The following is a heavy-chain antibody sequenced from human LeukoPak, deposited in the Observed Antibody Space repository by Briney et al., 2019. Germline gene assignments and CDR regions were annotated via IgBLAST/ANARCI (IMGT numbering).Heavy chain of an antibody. CDR2: IYTSGST. J-gene: IGHJ6*03. Sequence: RPSETLSITCTDTGGSISSYYWSWIRKPAGNGLDWFGRIYTSGSTSYNPSLKSRVTISVDKSKNQFSLKLSSVTAADTAVYYCARDGRPGIAARPPPGYYYYYMDVWGKGTTITVSS. CDR1: GGSISSYY. V-gene: IGHV4-4*07. D-gene: IGHD6-6*01. CDR3: ARDGRPGIAARPPPGYYYYYMDV.